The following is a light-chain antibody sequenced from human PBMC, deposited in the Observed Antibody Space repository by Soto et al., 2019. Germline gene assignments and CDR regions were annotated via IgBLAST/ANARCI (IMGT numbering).Light chain of an antibody. CDR3: GSWDSSLSAYV. CDR2: DDN. J-gene: IGLJ1*01. Sequence: QSFLAHPPSVSSAPGQKVTISCCGSSSNIGGNSVSWYQQLPGTAPKLLIYDDNKRPSGIPDRFSGSKSGTSATLGITGFQTGDEADYYCGSWDSSLSAYVFGTGTKVTVL. V-gene: IGLV1-51*01. CDR1: SSNIGGNS.